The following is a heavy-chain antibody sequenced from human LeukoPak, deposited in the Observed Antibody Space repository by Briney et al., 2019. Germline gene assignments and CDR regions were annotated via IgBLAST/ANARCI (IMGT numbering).Heavy chain of an antibody. D-gene: IGHD2-8*01. CDR1: GGTFSSYA. CDR3: ARHALVLYGGGYYYYYYMDV. J-gene: IGHJ6*03. V-gene: IGHV1-69*13. CDR2: IIPIFGTA. Sequence: GASVKVSCKASGGTFSSYAISWLRQAPGQGLEWMGGIIPIFGTANYAQKFQGRVTITADESTSTAYMELSSLRSEDTAVYYCARHALVLYGGGYYYYYYMDVWGKGTTVTISS.